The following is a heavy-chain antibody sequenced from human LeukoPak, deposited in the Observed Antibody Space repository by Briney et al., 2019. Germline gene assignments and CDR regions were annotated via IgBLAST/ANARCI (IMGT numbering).Heavy chain of an antibody. CDR2: TGHNGDST. J-gene: IGHJ5*02. Sequence: GGSLRLSCAASGFTVSSNYMSWVRQAPGKGPEYVSSTGHNGDSTFYVDSVKGRFTISRDNSKNALYLQMGSLRPEDTAVYYCARARADFWELLIDWFDPWGQGTLVTVSP. V-gene: IGHV3-64*02. CDR3: ARARADFWELLIDWFDP. CDR1: GFTVSSNY. D-gene: IGHD1-26*01.